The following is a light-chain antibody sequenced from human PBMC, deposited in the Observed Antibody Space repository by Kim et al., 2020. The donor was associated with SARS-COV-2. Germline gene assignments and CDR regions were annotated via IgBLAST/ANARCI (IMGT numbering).Light chain of an antibody. CDR3: NSYTSGRTWV. CDR1: DGDIGGHDA. Sequence: GQACTISCTGTDGDIGGHDAVSWYRQYPGKAPRLMIYDVRKQPSGVSNRFSGSKSGNTASLTISGLQAEDEADYYCNSYTSGRTWVFGGGTQLTVL. V-gene: IGLV2-14*03. J-gene: IGLJ3*02. CDR2: DVR.